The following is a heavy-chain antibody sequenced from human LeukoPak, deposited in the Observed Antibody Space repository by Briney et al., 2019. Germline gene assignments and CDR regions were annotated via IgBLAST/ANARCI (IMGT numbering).Heavy chain of an antibody. CDR1: GYTFTSYG. CDR3: ARDEYGSSWYAGLYYYGMDV. J-gene: IGHJ6*02. D-gene: IGHD6-13*01. V-gene: IGHV1-18*01. Sequence: ASVTVSCKASGYTFTSYGISWVRQAPGQGLEWMGWISAYNGNTNYAQKLQGRVTMTTDTSTSTAYMELRSLRSDDTAVYYCARDEYGSSWYAGLYYYGMDVWGQGTTVTVSS. CDR2: ISAYNGNT.